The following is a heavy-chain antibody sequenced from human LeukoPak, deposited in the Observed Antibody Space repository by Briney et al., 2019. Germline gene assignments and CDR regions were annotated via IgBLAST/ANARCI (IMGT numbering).Heavy chain of an antibody. Sequence: GGSLRLSCTASGFSFSSFWMSWVRQAPGKGLEWVANIKDDGSVKNHVDSLKGRFSISRDNARNSLYLQISSLRAEDTAVYYCAREVGGYSGYDYWAVYYYYYGMDVWGQGTTVTVSS. CDR2: IKDDGSVK. CDR3: AREVGGYSGYDYWAVYYYYYGMDV. D-gene: IGHD5-12*01. CDR1: GFSFSSFW. V-gene: IGHV3-7*03. J-gene: IGHJ6*02.